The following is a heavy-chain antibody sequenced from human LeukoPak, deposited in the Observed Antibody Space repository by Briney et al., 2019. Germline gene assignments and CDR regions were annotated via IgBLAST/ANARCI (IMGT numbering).Heavy chain of an antibody. J-gene: IGHJ5*02. CDR2: TRTKPNNYAT. Sequence: GGSLRLSCAASGFTFSASAVHWVRQASGRGLEWIGRTRTKPNNYATAYGASVKGRFTISRDDSKNITYLQMNSLKTEDTAVYYCTRRDNWFDPWGQGALVTVSS. CDR3: TRRDNWFDP. V-gene: IGHV3-73*01. CDR1: GFTFSASA.